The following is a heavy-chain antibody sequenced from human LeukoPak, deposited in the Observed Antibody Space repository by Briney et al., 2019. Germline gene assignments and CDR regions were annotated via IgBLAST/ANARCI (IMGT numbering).Heavy chain of an antibody. Sequence: GESLKISCKGSGYSFTSYWIGWVRQMPGKGLERMGIIYPGDSDTRYSPSFQGQVTISADKSISTAYLQWSSLKASDTAMYYCARSVLRFLEWSLPDDAFDIWGQGTMVTVSS. CDR3: ARSVLRFLEWSLPDDAFDI. V-gene: IGHV5-51*01. J-gene: IGHJ3*02. CDR1: GYSFTSYW. CDR2: IYPGDSDT. D-gene: IGHD3-3*01.